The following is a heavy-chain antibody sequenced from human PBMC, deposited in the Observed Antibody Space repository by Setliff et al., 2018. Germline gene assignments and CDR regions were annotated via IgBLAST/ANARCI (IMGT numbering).Heavy chain of an antibody. D-gene: IGHD3-22*01. CDR2: VCWHSVTS. J-gene: IGHJ3*02. Sequence: GGSLRLSCAASGFTFDDSAMHWVQQAPGKGLERVSGVCWHSVTSAYADSVKVRFTISRDNAKNSLYLQMNSLRVEDMALYYCAKEYYSDSSGYYRGPAAFDIRGQGTVVTVSS. CDR1: GFTFDDSA. V-gene: IGHV3-9*03. CDR3: AKEYYSDSSGYYRGPAAFDI.